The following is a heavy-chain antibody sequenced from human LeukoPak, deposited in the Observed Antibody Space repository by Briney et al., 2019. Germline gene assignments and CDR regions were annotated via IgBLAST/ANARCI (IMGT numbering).Heavy chain of an antibody. CDR2: INWNGGRT. CDR1: GYTFDDYG. V-gene: IGHV3-20*04. J-gene: IGHJ4*02. D-gene: IGHD4-17*01. CDR3: ARGQIYGDYGC. Sequence: GGSLRLSCAASGYTFDDYGMSWVRQAPGKGLEWVSTINWNGGRTDYADSVKGRFTISRDNAKNSLYLQMNSLRAEDTAFYYCARGQIYGDYGCWGQGTLVTVSS.